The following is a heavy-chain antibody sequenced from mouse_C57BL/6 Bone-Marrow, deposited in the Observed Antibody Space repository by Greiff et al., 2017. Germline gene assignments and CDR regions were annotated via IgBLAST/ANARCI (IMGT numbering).Heavy chain of an antibody. CDR3: GPYYDYDWFAY. Sequence: VQLQQSGAELASPGASVTLSCKASGYTFTDHIMNWVKKRPGQGLEWIGRIYPVSGETNYNQKFMGKATLSVDRSSSTVYMVLNSLISDDPAVYYCGPYYDYDWFAYWGQGTLVTVSA. CDR2: IYPVSGET. D-gene: IGHD2-4*01. J-gene: IGHJ3*01. V-gene: IGHV1-11*01. CDR1: GYTFTDHI.